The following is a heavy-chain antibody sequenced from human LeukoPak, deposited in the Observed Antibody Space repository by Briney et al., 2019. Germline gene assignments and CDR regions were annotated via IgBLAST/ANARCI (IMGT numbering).Heavy chain of an antibody. CDR3: AKDRPAQYGSGSYYNDY. D-gene: IGHD3-10*01. Sequence: PGGSLRLSCAASGFTFSSYSLNWVRQAPGKGLEWVAVISYDGSNKYYADSVKGRFTISRDNSKNTLYLQMNSLRAEDTAVYYCAKDRPAQYGSGSYYNDYWGQGTLVTVSS. CDR1: GFTFSSYS. V-gene: IGHV3-30*18. J-gene: IGHJ4*02. CDR2: ISYDGSNK.